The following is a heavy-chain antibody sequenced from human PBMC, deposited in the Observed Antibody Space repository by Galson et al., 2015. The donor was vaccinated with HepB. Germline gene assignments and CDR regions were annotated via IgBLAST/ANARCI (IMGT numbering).Heavy chain of an antibody. Sequence: SLRLSCAASGFTFSAHGMHWVRQAPGKGLEWVAVIWSDGSNKYYGDSVKGRFTISRDNAKNSLYLQMNSLRVEDTAVYYCARVRGAGYYFDYWGQGILVTVSS. CDR3: ARVRGAGYYFDY. D-gene: IGHD1-26*01. V-gene: IGHV3-33*01. CDR2: IWSDGSNK. CDR1: GFTFSAHG. J-gene: IGHJ4*02.